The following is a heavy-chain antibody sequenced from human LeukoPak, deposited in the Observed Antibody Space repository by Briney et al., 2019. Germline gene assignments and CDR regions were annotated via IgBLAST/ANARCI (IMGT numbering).Heavy chain of an antibody. CDR2: ISAYNGNT. CDR1: GYTFSSYG. D-gene: IGHD6-6*01. CDR3: ARDLRRSSHWFDP. J-gene: IGHJ5*02. V-gene: IGHV1-18*01. Sequence: GASVKVSCKASGYTFSSYGISWVRQAPGQGPEWIGWISAYNGNTDYAQDLQGRVTMTTDTSMSTAYMELRSLRSDDTAVYYCARDLRRSSHWFDPWGQGTLVTVSS.